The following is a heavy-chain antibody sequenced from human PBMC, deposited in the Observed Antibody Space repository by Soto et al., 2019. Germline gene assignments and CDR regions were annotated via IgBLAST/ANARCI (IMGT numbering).Heavy chain of an antibody. CDR3: AKNREYYFGSGNYYDAFDM. D-gene: IGHD3-10*01. J-gene: IGHJ3*02. CDR2: VSGSGGNA. CDR1: GITFSNYA. Sequence: GGSLRLSCAASGITFSNYAMSWVRQAPGKGLEWVSSVSGSGGNAYYGDSVKGRFTISRDDSKNTLYLQMNSLRAEDTAVYYCAKNREYYFGSGNYYDAFDMWGQGTMVTVSS. V-gene: IGHV3-23*01.